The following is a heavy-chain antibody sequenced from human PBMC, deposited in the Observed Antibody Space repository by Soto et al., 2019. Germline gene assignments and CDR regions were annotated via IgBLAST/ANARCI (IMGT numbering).Heavy chain of an antibody. CDR2: INSDGSST. CDR1: GVTFSSYW. V-gene: IGHV3-74*01. Sequence: GGSLRLSCAASGVTFSSYWMHWVRQAPGKGLVWVSRINSDGSSTSYADSVKGRFTISRDNAKNTLYLQMNSLRAEDTAVYYCAKDYSPTRITMIVVVTPPGDPLGQGNLLTVSS. D-gene: IGHD3-22*01. J-gene: IGHJ5*02. CDR3: AKDYSPTRITMIVVVTPPGDP.